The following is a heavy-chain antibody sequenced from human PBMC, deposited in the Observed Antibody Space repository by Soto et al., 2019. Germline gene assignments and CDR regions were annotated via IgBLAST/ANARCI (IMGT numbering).Heavy chain of an antibody. V-gene: IGHV5-51*01. CDR1: GYSFTSYW. CDR3: ARHPVLALPESYFDY. J-gene: IGHJ4*02. D-gene: IGHD5-12*01. CDR2: IYPGDSDT. Sequence: GESLKISCKGSGYSFTSYWIGWVRQMPGKGLEWMGIIYPGDSDTRYSPSFQGQVTISADKSISTAYLQWRSLKASATAMYYCARHPVLALPESYFDYWGRGTLVTVSS.